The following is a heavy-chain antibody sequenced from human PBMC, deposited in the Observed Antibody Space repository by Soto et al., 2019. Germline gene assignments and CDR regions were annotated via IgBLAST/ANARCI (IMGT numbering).Heavy chain of an antibody. CDR2: IYHSGST. Sequence: SETLSLTCAVSGGSISSSNWWSWVRQPPGKGLEWIGEIYHSGSTNYNPSLKSRVTISVDKSKKQFSLKLSSVTAADTAVYYCARVSGSYYYGMDVWGQGTTVT. V-gene: IGHV4-4*02. CDR1: GGSISSSNW. CDR3: ARVSGSYYYGMDV. J-gene: IGHJ6*02. D-gene: IGHD1-26*01.